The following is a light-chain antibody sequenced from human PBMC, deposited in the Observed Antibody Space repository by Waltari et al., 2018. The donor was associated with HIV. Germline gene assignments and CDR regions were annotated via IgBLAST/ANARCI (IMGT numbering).Light chain of an antibody. V-gene: IGKV4-1*01. CDR1: PSVLYSSNNKNY. CDR3: QQYYSTPLT. CDR2: WAS. J-gene: IGKJ4*01. Sequence: DIVMTQSPDSLAVSLVETYTMNCKSSPSVLYSSNNKNYLAWYQQKPGQPPKLLIYWASTRESGVPDRFSGSGSGTDFTLTISSLQAEDVAVYYCQQYYSTPLTFGGGTTVEIK.